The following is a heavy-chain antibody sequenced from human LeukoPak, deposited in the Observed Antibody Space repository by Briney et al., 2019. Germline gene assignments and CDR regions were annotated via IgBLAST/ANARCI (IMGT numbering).Heavy chain of an antibody. Sequence: PSETLSLTCTVPGGSISSISYYWGWIRQPPGKGLERIGSIYYIGSTYYNPSLTSRVTISADTSKNQFSLKLSSVTAADTAVYYCASPNQYYDFWSGPYYMDVWGKGTTVTVSS. CDR2: IYYIGST. J-gene: IGHJ6*03. D-gene: IGHD3-3*01. CDR1: GGSISSISYY. CDR3: ASPNQYYDFWSGPYYMDV. V-gene: IGHV4-39*01.